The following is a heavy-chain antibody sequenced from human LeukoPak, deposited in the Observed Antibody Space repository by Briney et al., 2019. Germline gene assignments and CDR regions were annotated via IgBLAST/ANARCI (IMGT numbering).Heavy chain of an antibody. CDR3: ARGTEGDGYNLDY. J-gene: IGHJ4*02. CDR2: INHRGGT. D-gene: IGHD5-24*01. V-gene: IGHV4-30-2*01. CDR1: GGSISSGGYY. Sequence: SQTLSLTCTVSGGSISSGGYYWSWIRQPPGKRLEWIGEINHRGGTNYNPSLKSRVTMSVDTSTNQFSLKLISVTAADTAVYYCARGTEGDGYNLDYWGQGTLVTVSS.